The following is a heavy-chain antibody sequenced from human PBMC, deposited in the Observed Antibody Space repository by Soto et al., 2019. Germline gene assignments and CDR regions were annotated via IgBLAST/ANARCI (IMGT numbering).Heavy chain of an antibody. CDR3: AKGGRQWLVTSDDTY. J-gene: IGHJ4*02. CDR1: GFTFSDYA. CDR2: VSHDGRNT. Sequence: VQLVESGGGVVQPGRSLRLSCAASGFTFSDYAMHWVRQAPGKGLEWVAVVSHDGRNTHYADSVKGRFTISRDSSKNTVSLEVTSLRAEDRAVDYCAKGGRQWLVTSDDTYWRQGALVTVSS. D-gene: IGHD6-19*01. V-gene: IGHV3-30*18.